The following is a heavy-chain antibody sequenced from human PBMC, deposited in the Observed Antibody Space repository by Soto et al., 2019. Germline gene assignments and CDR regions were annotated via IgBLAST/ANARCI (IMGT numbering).Heavy chain of an antibody. CDR3: ARDRVIYYGSGSYHGWFDP. CDR2: INHSGST. D-gene: IGHD3-10*01. Sequence: SETLSLTCAVYGGSFSGYYWSWIRQPPGKGLEWIGEINHSGSTNYNPSLKSRVTISVDTSKNQFSLKLCSVTAADTAVYYCARDRVIYYGSGSYHGWFDPWGQGTLVTVS. J-gene: IGHJ5*02. CDR1: GGSFSGYY. V-gene: IGHV4-34*01.